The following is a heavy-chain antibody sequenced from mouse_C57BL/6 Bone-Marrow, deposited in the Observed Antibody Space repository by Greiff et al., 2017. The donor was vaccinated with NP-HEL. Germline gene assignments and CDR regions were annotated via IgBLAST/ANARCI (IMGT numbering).Heavy chain of an antibody. CDR1: GFSLTSYG. Sequence: QVQLQQSGPGLVQPSQSLSITCTVSGFSLTSYGVHWVRQSPGKGLEWLGVIWSGGSTDYNAALISRLSISKDNSKSQVFFKMNSLQADYTAIYYCASEVLPMDYWGQGTSVTVSS. CDR2: IWSGGST. J-gene: IGHJ4*01. CDR3: ASEVLPMDY. V-gene: IGHV2-2*01.